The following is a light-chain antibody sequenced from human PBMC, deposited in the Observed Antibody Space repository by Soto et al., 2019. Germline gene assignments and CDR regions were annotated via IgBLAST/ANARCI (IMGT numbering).Light chain of an antibody. Sequence: DIQMPQSPSTLSGSVGASVTITGRASQTISSWLAWYQQKPGKAPKLLIYKASTLKSGVPSRFSGSGSGTEFTLTISSLQPDDFATYYCQHYNSYSEAFGQGTKVDIK. J-gene: IGKJ1*01. V-gene: IGKV1-5*03. CDR3: QHYNSYSEA. CDR2: KAS. CDR1: QTISSW.